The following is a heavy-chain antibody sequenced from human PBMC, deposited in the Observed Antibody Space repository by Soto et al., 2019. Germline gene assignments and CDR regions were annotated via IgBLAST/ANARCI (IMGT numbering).Heavy chain of an antibody. J-gene: IGHJ4*02. V-gene: IGHV1-46*03. CDR3: ASLGPWFGEPWRGQDFDF. Sequence: QVQLVQSGAAVRKPGASVKVSCKASGYSVTSYYIHWVRQAPGQGLEWMGIINPSGDTTTYAQRFQCRVTMTRDTSTNTIFMGLSSLTSEDTAVYFCASLGPWFGEPWRGQDFDFWGQGTLVTVSS. CDR2: INPSGDTT. CDR1: GYSVTSYY. D-gene: IGHD3-10*01.